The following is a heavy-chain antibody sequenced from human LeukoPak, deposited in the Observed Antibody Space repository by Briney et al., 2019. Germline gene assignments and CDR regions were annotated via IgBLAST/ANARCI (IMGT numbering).Heavy chain of an antibody. J-gene: IGHJ4*02. V-gene: IGHV3-33*01. CDR3: ASEYCSSTSCYTGLDY. CDR2: IWYDGSNK. D-gene: IGHD2-2*02. Sequence: SGGSLRLSCAASGFTFSSYGMHWVRQAPGKGLEWVAVIWYDGSNKYYADSVKGRFTISRDNSKNTLYLQMNSLRAEDTAVYYCASEYCSSTSCYTGLDYWGQGTLVTVSS. CDR1: GFTFSSYG.